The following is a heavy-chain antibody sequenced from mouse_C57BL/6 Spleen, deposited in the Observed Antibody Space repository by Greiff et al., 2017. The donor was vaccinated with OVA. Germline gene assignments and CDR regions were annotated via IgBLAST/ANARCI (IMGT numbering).Heavy chain of an antibody. D-gene: IGHD1-2*01. Sequence: EVKLVESEGGLVQPGSSMKLSCTASGFTFSDYYMAWVRQVPEKGLEWVANINYDGSSTYYLDSLKSRFIISRDNAKNILYLHMSSLKSEDTATYYCARDGTTAFDYWGQGTTLTVSS. V-gene: IGHV5-16*01. CDR2: INYDGSST. J-gene: IGHJ2*01. CDR1: GFTFSDYY. CDR3: ARDGTTAFDY.